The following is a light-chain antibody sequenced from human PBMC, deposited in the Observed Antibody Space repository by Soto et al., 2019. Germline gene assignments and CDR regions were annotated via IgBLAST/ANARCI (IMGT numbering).Light chain of an antibody. CDR1: QSVSSY. CDR2: DAS. V-gene: IGKV3-11*01. J-gene: IGKJ1*01. Sequence: EIVLTQSPATLSLSPGERATLSCRASQSVSSYLAWYQQKPGQAPRVLIYDASNRAIGVPAVFSDSGSGTDFTLTISRLRPEDVAVYYCEQRSSWPTCGQGKKVESK. CDR3: EQRSSWPT.